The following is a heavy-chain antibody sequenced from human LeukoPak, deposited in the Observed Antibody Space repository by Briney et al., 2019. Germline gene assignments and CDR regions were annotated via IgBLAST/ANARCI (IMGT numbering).Heavy chain of an antibody. CDR2: IIPIFGTA. V-gene: IGHV1-69*05. D-gene: IGHD2-2*01. CDR3: ARDGDPIVVVPTTMALGY. Sequence: SVKVSCKASGGTFSSYAISWVRQAPGQGLEWMGGIIPIFGTANYAQKFQGRVTITTDESTSTAYMELSSLRSKDTAVYYCARDGDPIVVVPTTMALGYWGQGTLVTVSS. J-gene: IGHJ4*02. CDR1: GGTFSSYA.